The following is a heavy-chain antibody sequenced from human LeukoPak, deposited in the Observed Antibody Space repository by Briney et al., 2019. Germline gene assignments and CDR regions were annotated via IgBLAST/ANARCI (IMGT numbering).Heavy chain of an antibody. CDR1: GFTFDTYS. J-gene: IGHJ4*02. CDR3: VARGGWARFDY. D-gene: IGHD6-19*01. V-gene: IGHV3-48*04. CDR2: ITDDSKTM. Sequence: GGSLRLSCVASGFTFDTYSMNWIRQAPGKGLEWTSYITDDSKTMYYADSVKGRFTISRDNAKNALYLHMNSLRGEDTAVYYCVARGGWARFDYWGQGTLVIVSS.